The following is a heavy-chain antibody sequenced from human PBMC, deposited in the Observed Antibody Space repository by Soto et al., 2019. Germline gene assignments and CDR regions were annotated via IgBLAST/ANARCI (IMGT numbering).Heavy chain of an antibody. Sequence: GGSLRLSCAASGFTFSSYAMSWVRQAPGKGLEWVSAISGSGGSTYYADSVKGRFTISRDNSKNTLYLQMNSLRAEDTAVYYCAKDRIRRYYGSGSYFYFDDWGQGTLVTVSS. V-gene: IGHV3-23*01. CDR3: AKDRIRRYYGSGSYFYFDD. J-gene: IGHJ4*02. CDR1: GFTFSSYA. CDR2: ISGSGGST. D-gene: IGHD3-10*01.